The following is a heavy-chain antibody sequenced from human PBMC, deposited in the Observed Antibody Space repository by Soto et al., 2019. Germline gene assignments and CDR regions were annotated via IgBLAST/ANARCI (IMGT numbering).Heavy chain of an antibody. CDR3: AKMERTQLWLLVQN. CDR2: ITYGGSI. J-gene: IGHJ4*02. Sequence: KPSETLSLTCTVSGASITNDDFFWSWVRQHPDKGLEWLAYITYGGSIYYDPSLRSRLSVSIDKSKSQFPLNVRSVTAADTAVYFCAKMERTQLWLLVQNWGQGLPVTVP. CDR1: GASITNDDFF. V-gene: IGHV4-31*02. D-gene: IGHD5-18*01.